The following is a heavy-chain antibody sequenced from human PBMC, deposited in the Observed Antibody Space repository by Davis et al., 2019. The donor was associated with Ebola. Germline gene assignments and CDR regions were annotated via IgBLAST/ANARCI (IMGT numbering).Heavy chain of an antibody. J-gene: IGHJ4*02. V-gene: IGHV3-30*02. CDR2: IRYDGSNK. CDR1: GFTFSSSG. CDR3: AKGGYYDSSGYY. D-gene: IGHD3-22*01. Sequence: PSGSLTLSCAASGFTFSSSGMPWVRQAPGKGLEWVAFIRYDGSNKYYADSVKGRFTISRDNSKNTLYLQMNSLRAEDTAVYYCAKGGYYDSSGYYWGQGTLVTVSS.